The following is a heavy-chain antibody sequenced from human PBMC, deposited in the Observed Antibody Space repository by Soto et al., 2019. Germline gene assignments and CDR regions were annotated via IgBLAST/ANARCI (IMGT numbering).Heavy chain of an antibody. CDR1: GGSITSSSYY. Sequence: QLHLRESGPGLVKPSETLSLTCTVPGGSITSSSYYWGWIRQPPGKGLEWIGSIYYSGSTYYNPSRKRRVTISVDTSKNQFSLKLSSVTAADTAVYYCATQEVGGSYVYTFDPWGQGTLVTVSS. CDR2: IYYSGST. J-gene: IGHJ5*02. D-gene: IGHD1-26*01. CDR3: ATQEVGGSYVYTFDP. V-gene: IGHV4-39*01.